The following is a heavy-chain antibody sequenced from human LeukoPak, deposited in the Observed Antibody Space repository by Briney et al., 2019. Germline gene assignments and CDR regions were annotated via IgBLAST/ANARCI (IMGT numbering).Heavy chain of an antibody. CDR3: ARGGARNFGALATDFDY. V-gene: IGHV3-33*07. J-gene: IGHJ4*02. CDR2: IWYDGSNK. D-gene: IGHD5-12*01. Sequence: PGGSLRLSCAASGFTFSQTWMTWVRQAPGKGLEWVAVIWYDGSNKYYADSVKGRFTISRDNSKNTLYLQMNSLRAEDTAVYYCARGGARNFGALATDFDYWGQGTLVTVSS. CDR1: GFTFSQTW.